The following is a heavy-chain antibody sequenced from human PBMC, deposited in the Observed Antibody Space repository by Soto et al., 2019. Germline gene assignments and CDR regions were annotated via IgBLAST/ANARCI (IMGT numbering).Heavy chain of an antibody. CDR2: ISFDGDK. Sequence: GGSLRLSCTASGFSFSNSGIQWVRQTPGKGLEWVALISFDGDKYYVDSVKGRFTISRDNPTNTVYLQMNRLRPEDTGVYYCARDYARGWCQFWGQGTLVTVSS. D-gene: IGHD2-8*02. CDR1: GFSFSNSG. V-gene: IGHV3-30*03. J-gene: IGHJ4*02. CDR3: ARDYARGWCQF.